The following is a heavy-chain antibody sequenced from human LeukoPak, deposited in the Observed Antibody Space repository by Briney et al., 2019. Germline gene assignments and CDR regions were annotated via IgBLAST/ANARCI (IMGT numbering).Heavy chain of an antibody. CDR3: ARQPLNSDFWGGYYPKYFGY. CDR1: GGSISSGGYY. Sequence: PSETLSLTCTVSGGSISSGGYYWSWIRQPPGKGLEWIGSIYYSGSTYYNPSLKSRVTISVDTSKNQFSLKLSSVTAADTAVYYCARQPLNSDFWGGYYPKYFGYWGQGTLVTVSS. J-gene: IGHJ4*02. V-gene: IGHV4-39*01. D-gene: IGHD3-3*01. CDR2: IYYSGST.